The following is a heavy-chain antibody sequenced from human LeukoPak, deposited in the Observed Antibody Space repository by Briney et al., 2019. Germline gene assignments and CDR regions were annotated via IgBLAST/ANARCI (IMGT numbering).Heavy chain of an antibody. CDR3: AREGVGKGASDI. Sequence: PGGSQRLSCAASGFTFSSYDMHWVRQAPGKGLEWVAVISYDGSNQYYADSVKGRFTISRDNSKNTLYLQMNSLRAEDTAVYYCAREGVGKGASDIWGQGTMVTVSS. CDR1: GFTFSSYD. CDR2: ISYDGSNQ. D-gene: IGHD1-26*01. J-gene: IGHJ3*02. V-gene: IGHV3-30*04.